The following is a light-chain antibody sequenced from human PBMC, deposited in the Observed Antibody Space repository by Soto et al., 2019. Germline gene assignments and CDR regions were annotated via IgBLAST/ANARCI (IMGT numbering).Light chain of an antibody. Sequence: DIQMTQSPSTLSASVGDRVIITCRASQSISTWLAWYQQKPGKAPHLLIFDASNLQSGVPLRFSGSGSGTEFTLTISSLQPDDFATYYCQQYNSYRYTFGQGTRLEIK. CDR1: QSISTW. CDR2: DAS. CDR3: QQYNSYRYT. V-gene: IGKV1-5*01. J-gene: IGKJ2*01.